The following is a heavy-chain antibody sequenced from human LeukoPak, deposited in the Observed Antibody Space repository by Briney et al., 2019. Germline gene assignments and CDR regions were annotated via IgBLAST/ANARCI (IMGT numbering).Heavy chain of an antibody. Sequence: ASETLSLTCTVSGGSISSGGYYWSWIRQHPGKGLEWIGYIYYSGSTYYNLSLKSRVTISVDTSKNQFSLKLSSVTAADTAVYYCAREIRTNIAARSDYFDYWGQGTLVTVSS. V-gene: IGHV4-31*03. D-gene: IGHD6-6*01. CDR1: GGSISSGGYY. CDR3: AREIRTNIAARSDYFDY. CDR2: IYYSGST. J-gene: IGHJ4*02.